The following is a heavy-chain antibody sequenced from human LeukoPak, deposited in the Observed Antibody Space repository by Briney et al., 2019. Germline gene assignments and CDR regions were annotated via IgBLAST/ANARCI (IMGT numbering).Heavy chain of an antibody. V-gene: IGHV1-24*01. J-gene: IGHJ4*02. CDR2: FDPEDGET. D-gene: IGHD1-14*01. Sequence: ASVKVSCKVSGYTLTELAMHWVRQAPGKGLEWMGGFDPEDGETIYSQRFQGRVTMTEDTSTDTAYMELSSLRSEDTAVYYCARGEFEPNLFDYWGQGTLVTVSS. CDR1: GYTLTELA. CDR3: ARGEFEPNLFDY.